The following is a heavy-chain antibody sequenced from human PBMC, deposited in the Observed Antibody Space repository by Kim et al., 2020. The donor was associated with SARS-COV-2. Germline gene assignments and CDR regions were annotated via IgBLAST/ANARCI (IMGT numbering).Heavy chain of an antibody. J-gene: IGHJ4*02. CDR1: GYSFTSYW. V-gene: IGHV5-10-1*01. D-gene: IGHD6-19*01. Sequence: GESPKISCKGSGYSFTSYWISWVRQMPGKGLEWMGRIDPSDSYTNYSPSFQGHVTISADKSISTAYLQWSSLKASDTAMYYCARQGASGLEAPRCWGQGTLVTVSS. CDR3: ARQGASGLEAPRC. CDR2: IDPSDSYT.